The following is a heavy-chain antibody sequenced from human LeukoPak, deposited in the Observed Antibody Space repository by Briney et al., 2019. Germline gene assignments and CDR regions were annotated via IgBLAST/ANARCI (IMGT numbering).Heavy chain of an antibody. Sequence: GGSLRLSCAASGFTFSSYAMSWVRQAPGKGLEWVSAISGSGGSTYYADSVKGRFTISRDNSKNTLYLQMNSLRAEDTAVYYCAKGLLGSSWLNWFDPWGQGTLVTVSS. CDR1: GFTFSSYA. CDR3: AKGLLGSSWLNWFDP. V-gene: IGHV3-23*01. J-gene: IGHJ5*02. CDR2: ISGSGGST. D-gene: IGHD6-13*01.